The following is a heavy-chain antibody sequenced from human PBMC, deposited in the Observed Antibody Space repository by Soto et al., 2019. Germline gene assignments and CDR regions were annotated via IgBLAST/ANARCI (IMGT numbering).Heavy chain of an antibody. CDR2: FDPEDGET. CDR1: GYTLTELS. D-gene: IGHD3-3*01. J-gene: IGHJ6*02. V-gene: IGHV1-24*01. Sequence: ASVKVSCKVSGYTLTELSMHWVRQAPGKGLEWMGGFDPEDGETIYAQKFQGRVTMTEDTSTDTAYMELSSLRSEDTAVYYCATPTNYDFWTGLYYYYGMEVWGQGTTVTVSS. CDR3: ATPTNYDFWTGLYYYYGMEV.